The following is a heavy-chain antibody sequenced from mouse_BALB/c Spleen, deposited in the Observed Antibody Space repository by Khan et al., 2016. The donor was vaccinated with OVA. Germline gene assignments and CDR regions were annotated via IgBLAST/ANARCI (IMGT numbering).Heavy chain of an antibody. J-gene: IGHJ2*01. V-gene: IGHV1-77*01. D-gene: IGHD2-3*01. CDR1: GYTFTYYV. CDR3: ARGDGYYVYFDY. Sequence: QVQLKQSGPELVKPGASVKMSCKASGYTFTYYVITWVKQRTGKGLEWIGGIYPGSDNAYYNEGFKGKATLTAEKSSNTTHMQLSSLTSEDSAVYFCARGDGYYVYFDYWGQGTILTVSS. CDR2: IYPGSDNA.